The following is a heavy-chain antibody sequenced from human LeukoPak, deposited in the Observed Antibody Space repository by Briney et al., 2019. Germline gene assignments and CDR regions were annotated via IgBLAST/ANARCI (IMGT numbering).Heavy chain of an antibody. CDR3: AREYYYYESTGYQYYFDS. CDR2: IFYTGNT. D-gene: IGHD3-22*01. Sequence: ASETLSLTCIVSNVSINNGDYHWSWIRQPPGKGLEWIGYIFYTGNTHYNPSLKSRVAVSIDTSKNQFSLKLTSVTAADTAVYYCAREYYYYESTGYQYYFDSWGQGTLVTVSS. J-gene: IGHJ4*02. V-gene: IGHV4-30-4*01. CDR1: NVSINNGDYH.